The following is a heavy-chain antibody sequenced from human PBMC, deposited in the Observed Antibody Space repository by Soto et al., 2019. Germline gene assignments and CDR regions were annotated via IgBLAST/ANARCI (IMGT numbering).Heavy chain of an antibody. Sequence: QVQLVESGGGVVQPGTSPRLSCVASGFTFSNYGIHWVRQAPGRGLEWVAVIWHDGSQKYLTDSVRGRFTISRDNSKNTVYLHMNSLRVEDTAVYYCEGRDDPFHVWGRGTMVTVSS. J-gene: IGHJ3*01. V-gene: IGHV3-33*01. CDR2: IWHDGSQK. CDR3: EGRDDPFHV. CDR1: GFTFSNYG.